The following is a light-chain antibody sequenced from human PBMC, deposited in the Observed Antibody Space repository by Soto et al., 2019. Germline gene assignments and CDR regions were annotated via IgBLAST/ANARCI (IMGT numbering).Light chain of an antibody. V-gene: IGLV1-40*01. Sequence: QSALTQSPSVSGAPGQRVSISCTGTSSNIGAGFDVHWYQQLPATAPKLLIYGNNNRPSGVPDRFSGSKSGTSASLAITGLQAEDEADYSCQSYDTNRSGGSVFGTGTKLTVL. CDR3: QSYDTNRSGGSV. CDR2: GNN. CDR1: SSNIGAGFD. J-gene: IGLJ1*01.